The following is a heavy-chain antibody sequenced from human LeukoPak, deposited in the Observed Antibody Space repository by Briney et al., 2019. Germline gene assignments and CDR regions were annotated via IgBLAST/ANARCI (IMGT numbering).Heavy chain of an antibody. CDR1: GDSLSSNNW. Sequence: SGTLSLTCAVSGDSLSSNNWWSWIRQPPGKGLEWIGYIYYSGSTNYNPFLKSRVTISVDTSKNQFSLKLSSVTAADTAVYYCARGQDYYDSSGFGYWGQGTLVTVSS. D-gene: IGHD3-22*01. J-gene: IGHJ4*02. V-gene: IGHV4-61*01. CDR3: ARGQDYYDSSGFGY. CDR2: IYYSGST.